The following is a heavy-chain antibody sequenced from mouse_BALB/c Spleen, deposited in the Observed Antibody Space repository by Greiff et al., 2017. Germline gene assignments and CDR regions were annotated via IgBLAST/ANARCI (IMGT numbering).Heavy chain of an antibody. CDR1: GFNIKDYY. J-gene: IGHJ3*01. CDR3: VSTMITRFAY. CDR2: IDPENGNT. V-gene: IGHV14-1*02. D-gene: IGHD2-4*01. Sequence: VQLQQSGAELVRPGALVKLSCKASGFNIKDYYMHWVKQRPEQGLEWIGWIDPENGNTIYDPKFQGKASITADTSSNTAYLQLSSLTSEDTAVYYCVSTMITRFAYWGQGTLVTVSA.